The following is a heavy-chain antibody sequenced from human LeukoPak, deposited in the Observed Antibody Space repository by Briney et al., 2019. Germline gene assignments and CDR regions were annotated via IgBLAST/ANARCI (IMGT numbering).Heavy chain of an antibody. Sequence: GGSRRLSCAASGFTFSDYAMSWVRQPPGKGLEWVSRLNNDGSSTSYADSVKGRFTISRDNAKNTLYLQMNSLRAEDTAVYYCARDSVSSGCDYWGQGTLVTVSS. D-gene: IGHD6-19*01. CDR3: ARDSVSSGCDY. J-gene: IGHJ4*02. V-gene: IGHV3-74*01. CDR1: GFTFSDYA. CDR2: LNNDGSST.